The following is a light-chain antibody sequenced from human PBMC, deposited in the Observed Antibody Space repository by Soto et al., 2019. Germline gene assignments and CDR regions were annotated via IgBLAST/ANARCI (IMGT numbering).Light chain of an antibody. V-gene: IGKV3-20*01. Sequence: EIVLTQSPGTLSLSPGERATLSGRASQSVSSSYLAWYQQKTGQAPRLLNYGASSRATGIPERFSGSGSGKAFTLTISRLDHKEYAVYYCQPYGSSHFIYGPGTKEDIK. J-gene: IGKJ3*01. CDR2: GAS. CDR1: QSVSSSY. CDR3: QPYGSSHFI.